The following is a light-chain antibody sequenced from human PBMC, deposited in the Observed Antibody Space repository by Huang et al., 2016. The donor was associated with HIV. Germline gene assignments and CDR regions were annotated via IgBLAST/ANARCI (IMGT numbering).Light chain of an antibody. CDR2: GAS. V-gene: IGKV3-15*01. CDR3: QQYNTWPIT. Sequence: EIVMTQSPATLSVSPGERVTLSCRASQSVSSDLAWYQQKPGQAPRLLIYGASTRATGIPARFIGRGSGTEFTLTISSLQSEHFAVYYCQQYNTWPITFGPGTKVDTK. J-gene: IGKJ3*01. CDR1: QSVSSD.